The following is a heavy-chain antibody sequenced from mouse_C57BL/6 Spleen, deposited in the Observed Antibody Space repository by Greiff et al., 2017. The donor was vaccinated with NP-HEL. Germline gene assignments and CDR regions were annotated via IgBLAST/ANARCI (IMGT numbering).Heavy chain of an antibody. Sequence: QVQLQQPGAELVMPGASVKLSCKASGYTFTSYWMHWVKQRPGQGLEWIGEIDPSDSYTNYNQKFKGKSTLTVDKSSSTAYMQLSSLTSEDSAVYYCARQLNYGSSYSMDYWGQGTSVTVSS. CDR1: GYTFTSYW. CDR3: ARQLNYGSSYSMDY. V-gene: IGHV1-69*01. CDR2: IDPSDSYT. J-gene: IGHJ4*01. D-gene: IGHD1-1*01.